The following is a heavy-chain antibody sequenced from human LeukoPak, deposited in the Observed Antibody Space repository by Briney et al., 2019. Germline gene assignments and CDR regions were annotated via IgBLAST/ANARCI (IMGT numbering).Heavy chain of an antibody. Sequence: GGPLRLSCAASGFTFSGYAMNWVRHAPGRGLEWVSGISAISITTYYADSVKGRFTISRDNSENTLRLQMSSLRAEDTAVYYCARGPRAARSGFDMWGLGTMVTVSS. CDR2: ISAISITT. CDR1: GFTFSGYA. D-gene: IGHD3-3*01. V-gene: IGHV3-23*01. J-gene: IGHJ3*02. CDR3: ARGPRAARSGFDM.